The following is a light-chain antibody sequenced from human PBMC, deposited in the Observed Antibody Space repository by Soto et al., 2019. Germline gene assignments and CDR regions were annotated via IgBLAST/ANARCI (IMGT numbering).Light chain of an antibody. CDR1: QGISSY. CDR2: AAS. Sequence: AIRMTQSPSSFSASTGDRVTITCRASQGISSYLAWYQQKPGKAPKLLIYAASTLQSWVPSRFSGSGSGTDFTLTISCLQSQDFATYYCQQYYSYPPTFGQGTQLELK. J-gene: IGKJ2*01. V-gene: IGKV1-8*01. CDR3: QQYYSYPPT.